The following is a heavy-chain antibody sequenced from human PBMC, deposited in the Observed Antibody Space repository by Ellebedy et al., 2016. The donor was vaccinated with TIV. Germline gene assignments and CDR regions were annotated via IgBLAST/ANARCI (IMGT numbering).Heavy chain of an antibody. CDR2: IYPADSNT. CDR1: GYSFTSYW. J-gene: IGHJ4*02. CDR3: ARPSMIMFGGVTPFDY. Sequence: GESLKISCKGSGYSFTSYWIGWVRQMPGKGLEWMGIIYPADSNTRYSPSFQGQVTIPADKSISTAYLQWSSLKASDSAMYYCARPSMIMFGGVTPFDYWGQGTLVTVSS. V-gene: IGHV5-51*01. D-gene: IGHD3-16*01.